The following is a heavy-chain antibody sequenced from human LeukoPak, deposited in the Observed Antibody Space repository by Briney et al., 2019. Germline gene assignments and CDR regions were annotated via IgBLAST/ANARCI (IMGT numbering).Heavy chain of an antibody. V-gene: IGHV3-30*02. CDR1: GFTFSSYG. CDR3: AKIAARGYYFDY. J-gene: IGHJ4*02. Sequence: GGSLRLSCAASGFTFSSYGMHWVRQAPGKGLEWVAFIRYDGGNKYYADSVKGRFTISRDNSKNTPYLQMNSLRAEDTAVYYCAKIAARGYYFDYWGQGTLVTVSS. D-gene: IGHD6-6*01. CDR2: IRYDGGNK.